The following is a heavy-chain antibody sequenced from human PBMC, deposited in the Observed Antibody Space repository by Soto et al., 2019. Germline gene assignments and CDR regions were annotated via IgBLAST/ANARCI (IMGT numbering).Heavy chain of an antibody. CDR1: GFTFDNAW. D-gene: IGHD6-19*01. CDR2: IKSKTHGGTT. J-gene: IGHJ4*02. CDR3: ATLLGLVVAGTFYX. Sequence: GGSLRLSFAASGFTFDNAWMSWFRQAPGKGLEWVGRIKSKTHGGTTEYAAAVKGRFTISRDDSKNTLYLQMNSMKTEDTAVYSCATLLGLVVAGTFYXWGQVTLVTVSX. V-gene: IGHV3-15*01.